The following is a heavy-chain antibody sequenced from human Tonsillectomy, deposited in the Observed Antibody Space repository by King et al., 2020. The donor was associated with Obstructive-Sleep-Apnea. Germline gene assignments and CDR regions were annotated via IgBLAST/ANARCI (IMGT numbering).Heavy chain of an antibody. CDR1: GFILSDYG. J-gene: IGHJ6*02. Sequence: VQLVESGGGVVLPGRSLRLSCAASGFILSDYGMHWVRQAPGKGLEWVAGMWDDGGKKYYADSVKGRFTISRDDSKNTLDLQMNSLRAEDTAVYYCAKYSSTRNMDVGGQGTTVTVSS. D-gene: IGHD2-15*01. V-gene: IGHV3-33*03. CDR2: MWDDGGKK. CDR3: AKYSSTRNMDV.